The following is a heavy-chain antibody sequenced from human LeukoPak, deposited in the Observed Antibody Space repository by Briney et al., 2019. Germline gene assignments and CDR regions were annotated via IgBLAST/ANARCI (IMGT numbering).Heavy chain of an antibody. D-gene: IGHD5-24*01. Sequence: PSETLSLTCTVSGGSISSSSYYWGWIRQPPGKGLEWIGSIYYSGSAYYNPSLKSRVTISVDTSKNQFSLKLSSVTAADTAVYYCARVPLEMATVGDAFDIWGQGTMVTVSS. CDR2: IYYSGSA. J-gene: IGHJ3*02. CDR3: ARVPLEMATVGDAFDI. V-gene: IGHV4-39*07. CDR1: GGSISSSSYY.